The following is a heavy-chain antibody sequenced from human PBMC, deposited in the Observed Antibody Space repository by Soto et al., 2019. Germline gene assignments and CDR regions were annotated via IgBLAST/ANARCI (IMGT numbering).Heavy chain of an antibody. CDR3: ARGSDSAWELLWV. D-gene: IGHD1-26*01. Sequence: PSETLSLTCTVYGGPLSGYFWSWIRHPPGKGLEWIGEIHRSGSTNYSPSLKSRVTISADTSNSQFSLKLTSVTAADTAVYYCARGSDSAWELLWVWGQGTPVTVS. CDR2: IHRSGST. J-gene: IGHJ4*02. CDR1: GGPLSGYF. V-gene: IGHV4-34*01.